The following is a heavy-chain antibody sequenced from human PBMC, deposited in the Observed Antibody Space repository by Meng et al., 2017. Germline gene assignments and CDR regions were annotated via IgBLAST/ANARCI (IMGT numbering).Heavy chain of an antibody. J-gene: IGHJ4*02. CDR1: GFTFSSYW. D-gene: IGHD6-13*01. CDR2: IKQDESEK. CDR3: ARLNTAAYRRDFDY. Sequence: AGSLSLSCAVSGFTFSSYWMSWVRLPPGKGLDWVGNIKQDESEKYYVDSVKGRFTISRDNAKNSLYLQMDSLRAEDTAVYYCARLNTAAYRRDFDYWGQGTLVTVSS. V-gene: IGHV3-7*01.